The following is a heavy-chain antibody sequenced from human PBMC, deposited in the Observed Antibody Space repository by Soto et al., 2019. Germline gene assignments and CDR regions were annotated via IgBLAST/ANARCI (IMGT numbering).Heavy chain of an antibody. CDR1: GYTFTSYY. CDR3: ARSPLIRSPSRLSSYFDY. V-gene: IGHV1-46*01. CDR2: INPSGGST. Sequence: ASVKVSCKASGYTFTSYYMHWVRQAPGQGLEWMGIINPSGGSTSYAQKFQGRVTMTRDTSTSTVSLKLSSVTAADTAVYYCARSPLIRSPSRLSSYFDYWGQGTLVTVSS. J-gene: IGHJ4*02.